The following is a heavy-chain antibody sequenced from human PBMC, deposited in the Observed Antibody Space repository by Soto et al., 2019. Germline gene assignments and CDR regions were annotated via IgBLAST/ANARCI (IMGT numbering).Heavy chain of an antibody. Sequence: QVTLKESGPVLVNPTETLTLTCTVSGFSLSNARMGVSWIRQPPGKALEWLAHIFSNDEKSYTTSLKSRLTISKDTSKSQVVLSMTNMDPVDTATYYCVRLVAVAGLYYFDYWGQGTLVTVSS. D-gene: IGHD6-19*01. CDR2: IFSNDEK. CDR1: GFSLSNARMG. V-gene: IGHV2-26*01. J-gene: IGHJ4*02. CDR3: VRLVAVAGLYYFDY.